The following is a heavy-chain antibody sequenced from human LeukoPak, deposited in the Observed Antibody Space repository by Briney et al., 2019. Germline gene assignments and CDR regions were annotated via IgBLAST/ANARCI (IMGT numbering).Heavy chain of an antibody. D-gene: IGHD4-17*01. CDR3: ARAGEDYGDYD. CDR2: ISAYNGNT. CDR1: GYTFTTYA. J-gene: IGHJ4*02. V-gene: IGHV1-18*01. Sequence: ASVKVSCKASGYTFTTYAMNWVRQAPGQGLEWMGWISAYNGNTNYAQKLQGRVTMTTVTSTSTAYMELRSLRSDDTAVHYCARAGEDYGDYDWGQGTLVTVSS.